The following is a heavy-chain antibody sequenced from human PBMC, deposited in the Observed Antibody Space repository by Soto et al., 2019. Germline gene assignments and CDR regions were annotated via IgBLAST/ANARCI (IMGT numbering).Heavy chain of an antibody. Sequence: QVQLVESGGGVVQPGRSLRLSCATSGFTFSGFAMHWVRQAPGKGLEWVAGIIYDGSRKYYADSVQGRFTISRDNSKNTLYLQMNSLRPEDTAVYYCARANYGDYWDYWGQGTLVTVSS. J-gene: IGHJ4*02. CDR1: GFTFSGFA. CDR3: ARANYGDYWDY. V-gene: IGHV3-30-3*01. D-gene: IGHD4-17*01. CDR2: IIYDGSRK.